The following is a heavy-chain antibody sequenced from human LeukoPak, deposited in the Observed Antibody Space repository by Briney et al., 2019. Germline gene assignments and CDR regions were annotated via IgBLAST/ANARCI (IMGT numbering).Heavy chain of an antibody. CDR2: ITSSGAYI. Sequence: GGSLRLSCAASGFTFNNYNMNWVRQAPGKALEWVSSITSSGAYIFYADSVKGRFTISRDNAKDSLYLQMNSLGPEDTAVYYCAREEVVVNAPYYFDYWGQGTLVTVSS. CDR1: GFTFNNYN. J-gene: IGHJ4*02. V-gene: IGHV3-21*01. D-gene: IGHD3-22*01. CDR3: AREEVVVNAPYYFDY.